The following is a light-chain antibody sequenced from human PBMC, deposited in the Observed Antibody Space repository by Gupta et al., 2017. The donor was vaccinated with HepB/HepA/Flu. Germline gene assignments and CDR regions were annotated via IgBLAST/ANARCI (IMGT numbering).Light chain of an antibody. CDR3: QQYGSVPT. CDR2: DAS. Sequence: DIQMTQSPSSLSASVGDRVTITCQASQDIDFYLNWYQKKPGKAPKLLIYDASIVETGVPSRFSGSGSGTDFTLTISSLQPEVFASYFCQQYGSVPTFGGGTKVDI. V-gene: IGKV1-33*01. CDR1: QDIDFY. J-gene: IGKJ4*01.